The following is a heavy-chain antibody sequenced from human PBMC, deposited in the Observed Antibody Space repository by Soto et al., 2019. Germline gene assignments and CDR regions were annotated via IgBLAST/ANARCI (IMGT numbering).Heavy chain of an antibody. D-gene: IGHD6-19*01. J-gene: IGHJ5*02. CDR1: GYTFTGYY. Sequence: XSVKVSCKASGYTFTGYYMHWVRQAPGQGLEWMGWINPNSGGTNYAQKFQGWVTMTRDTSISTAYMELSRLRSDDTAVYYCARGIAVAGTGVWFDPWGQGTLVTVSS. CDR3: ARGIAVAGTGVWFDP. CDR2: INPNSGGT. V-gene: IGHV1-2*04.